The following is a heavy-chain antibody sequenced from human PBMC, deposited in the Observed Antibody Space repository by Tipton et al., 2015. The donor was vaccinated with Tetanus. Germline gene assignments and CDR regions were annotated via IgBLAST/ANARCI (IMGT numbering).Heavy chain of an antibody. CDR2: ISDTATKI. V-gene: IGHV3-48*01. CDR1: GFTFSTYY. CDR3: VRVIRDQLGIRAFDV. J-gene: IGHJ3*01. D-gene: IGHD7-27*01. Sequence: FLRLSCAASGFTFSTYYMTWVRQAPGKGLVWVSYISDTATKIYYADSVKGRFTISRDNARNSLFLQMDGLRAEDTAVYYCVRVIRDQLGIRAFDVWSRGTLVTVSS.